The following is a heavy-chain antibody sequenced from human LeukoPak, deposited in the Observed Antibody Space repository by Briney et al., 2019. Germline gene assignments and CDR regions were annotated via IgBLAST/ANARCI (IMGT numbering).Heavy chain of an antibody. J-gene: IGHJ4*02. V-gene: IGHV4-59*12. D-gene: IGHD5-24*01. Sequence: SETLSLTCTVSGGSISRDYWSWIRQPPGKGLEWIGYIYYTGSTNYNPSLKSRVTISVDTSKNQFSLKLSSVTAADTAVYYCARRVRFGDGWVFDYWSQGTQRTVSS. CDR1: GGSISRDY. CDR2: IYYTGST. CDR3: ARRVRFGDGWVFDY.